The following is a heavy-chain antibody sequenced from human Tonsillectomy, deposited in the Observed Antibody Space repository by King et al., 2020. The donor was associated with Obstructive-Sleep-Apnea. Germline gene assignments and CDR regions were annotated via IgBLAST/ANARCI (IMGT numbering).Heavy chain of an antibody. CDR2: SSVYNVNT. J-gene: IGHJ6*02. Sequence: QLVQSGAEVKKPGASVKVSCKASGYTCTSYGISWVRQAPGQGLEWMGWSSVYNVNTKSAQNLQGRVTMTTDTSTSTAYMELRSLRSDDTAVYYCATETTGKSYGYSSGMDVWGQGTTVTVSS. V-gene: IGHV1-18*01. D-gene: IGHD5-18*01. CDR3: ATETTGKSYGYSSGMDV. CDR1: GYTCTSYG.